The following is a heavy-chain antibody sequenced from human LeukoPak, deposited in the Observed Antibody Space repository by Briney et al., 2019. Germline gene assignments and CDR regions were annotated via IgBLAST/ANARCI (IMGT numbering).Heavy chain of an antibody. J-gene: IGHJ6*03. CDR3: ARVGYCSSTSCYDYYMDV. V-gene: IGHV3-20*04. CDR1: GFTFDDYG. CDR2: INWNGGST. Sequence: GGSLRLSCAASGFTFDDYGMSWVRQAPGKGLEWVSGINWNGGSTGYADSVKGRFTISRDNAKNSLYLQMNGLRAEDTALYYCARVGYCSSTSCYDYYMDVWGKGTTVTVSS. D-gene: IGHD2-2*03.